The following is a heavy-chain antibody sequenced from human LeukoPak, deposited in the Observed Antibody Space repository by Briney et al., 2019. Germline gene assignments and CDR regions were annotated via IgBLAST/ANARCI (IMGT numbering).Heavy chain of an antibody. D-gene: IGHD3-10*01. J-gene: IGHJ4*02. CDR1: AGSTRGYY. Sequence: SETLSLTCIVSAGSTRGYYWSWIRQPPGKGLEWIGYIYYSGSTKYNPSLKSRVTISVDTSERQFSLKLSSVTAADTAVYFCARGGALGGYYSSAIHTQIDNWGQGTLVTVSS. CDR2: IYYSGST. V-gene: IGHV4-59*01. CDR3: ARGGALGGYYSSAIHTQIDN.